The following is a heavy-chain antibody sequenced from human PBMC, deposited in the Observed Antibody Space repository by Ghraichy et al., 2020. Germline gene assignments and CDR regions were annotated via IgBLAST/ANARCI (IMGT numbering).Heavy chain of an antibody. Sequence: GGSLRLSCAASGFTFSSYAMHWVRQAPGKGLEWVAVISYDGSNKYYADSVKGRFTISRDNSKNTLYLQMNSLRAEDTAVYYCARDQGVYSSGFEYFDYWGQGTLVTVSS. CDR2: ISYDGSNK. J-gene: IGHJ4*02. CDR3: ARDQGVYSSGFEYFDY. CDR1: GFTFSSYA. D-gene: IGHD6-19*01. V-gene: IGHV3-30-3*01.